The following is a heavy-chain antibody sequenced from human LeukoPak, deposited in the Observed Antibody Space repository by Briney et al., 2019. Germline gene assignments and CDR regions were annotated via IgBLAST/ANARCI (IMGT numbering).Heavy chain of an antibody. CDR1: GGSVSSYY. CDR2: IRYSGST. Sequence: SETLSLTCTVSGGSVSSYYWGWIRQPPGKGLEWIGYIRYSGSTNYSPSLKSRVTLSVDMSKNQFSLKLNSVTAADTAVYYCARTTMTTVTFLDPWGQGTLVTVSS. V-gene: IGHV4-59*08. CDR3: ARTTMTTVTFLDP. D-gene: IGHD4-17*01. J-gene: IGHJ5*02.